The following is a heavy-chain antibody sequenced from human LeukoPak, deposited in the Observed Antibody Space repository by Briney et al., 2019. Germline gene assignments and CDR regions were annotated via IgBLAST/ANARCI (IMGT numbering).Heavy chain of an antibody. Sequence: GASVKVSCKASGYTFTSYAMHWVRQAPGQRLEWMGWINAGNGNTKYSQKFQGRVTITRDTSASTAYMGLSSLRSEDTAVYYCARDEVVKQWLRHLFDYWGQGTLVTVSS. CDR2: INAGNGNT. CDR1: GYTFTSYA. J-gene: IGHJ4*02. D-gene: IGHD6-19*01. CDR3: ARDEVVKQWLRHLFDY. V-gene: IGHV1-3*01.